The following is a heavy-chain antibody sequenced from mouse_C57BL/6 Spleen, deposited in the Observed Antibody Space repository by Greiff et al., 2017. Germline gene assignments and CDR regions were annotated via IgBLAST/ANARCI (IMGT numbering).Heavy chain of an antibody. CDR3: ARLHYCGSSYYFDY. V-gene: IGHV1-18*01. CDR2: INPNNGGT. D-gene: IGHD1-1*01. Sequence: VQLKQSGPELVKPGASVKIPCKASGYTFTDYNMDWVKQSHGKSLEWIGDINPNNGGTIYNQKFKGKATLTVDKSSSTAYMELRSLTSEDTAVYYCARLHYCGSSYYFDYWGQGTTLTVSS. CDR1: GYTFTDYN. J-gene: IGHJ2*01.